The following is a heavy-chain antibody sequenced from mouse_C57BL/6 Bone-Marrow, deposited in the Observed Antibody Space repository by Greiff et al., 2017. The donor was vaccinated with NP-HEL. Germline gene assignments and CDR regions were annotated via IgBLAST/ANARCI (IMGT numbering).Heavy chain of an antibody. D-gene: IGHD2-5*01. CDR3: ARRDSKDWYFDV. Sequence: QVQLQQSGAELARPGASVKLSCKASGYTFTSYGISWVKQRTGQGLEWIGEIYPRSGNTYYNEKFKGKATLTADKYSSTAYMELRSLTSEDSAVYFCARRDSKDWYFDVWGTGTTVTVSS. V-gene: IGHV1-81*01. CDR2: IYPRSGNT. CDR1: GYTFTSYG. J-gene: IGHJ1*03.